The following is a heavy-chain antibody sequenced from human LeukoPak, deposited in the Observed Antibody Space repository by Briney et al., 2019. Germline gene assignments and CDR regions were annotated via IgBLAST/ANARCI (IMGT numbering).Heavy chain of an antibody. CDR1: GFTFSSYG. J-gene: IGHJ4*02. CDR3: ARGGGSYGGYYFDY. V-gene: IGHV3-33*01. Sequence: GGSLRLSCAASGFTFSSYGMHWVRQAPGKGLEWVAVIWYDGSNKYYADSVKGRFTISRDNSKNTLYLQMNSLRAEDTAVYYCARGGGSYGGYYFDYRGQGTLVTVSS. CDR2: IWYDGSNK. D-gene: IGHD1-26*01.